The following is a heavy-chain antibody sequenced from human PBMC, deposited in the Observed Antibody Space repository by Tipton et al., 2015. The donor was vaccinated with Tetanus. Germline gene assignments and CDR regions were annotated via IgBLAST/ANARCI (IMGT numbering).Heavy chain of an antibody. CDR1: GYTFTDYY. D-gene: IGHD3-22*01. CDR3: ARYDSSGVTFDY. Sequence: QLVQSGAEVKQPGASVKVSCKASGYTFTDYYMNWVRQAPGQGLEWMGIISPESGGTNYAQKFQGRVTMTVDTSTSTVYMDLSRLTSEDTAVYYCARYDSSGVTFDYWSQGTLVTVSS. V-gene: IGHV1-46*01. J-gene: IGHJ4*02. CDR2: ISPESGGT.